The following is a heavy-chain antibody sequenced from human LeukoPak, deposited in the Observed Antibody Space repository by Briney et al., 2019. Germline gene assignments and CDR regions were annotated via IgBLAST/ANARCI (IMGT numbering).Heavy chain of an antibody. CDR3: ATETIGRHYDY. J-gene: IGHJ4*02. CDR1: GFSFGSSS. CDR2: IGSTGSDR. Sequence: GGSLRLSCAASGFSFGSSSINWVRQAPGRGLEWVASIGSTGSDRYYADSVKGRFTISRDNAKNSLYLQINSMRVEDTAVYYCATETIGRHYDYWGQGTLLTVSS. V-gene: IGHV3-21*01.